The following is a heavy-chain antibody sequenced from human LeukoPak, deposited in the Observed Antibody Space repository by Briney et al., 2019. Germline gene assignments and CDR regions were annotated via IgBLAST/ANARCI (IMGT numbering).Heavy chain of an antibody. J-gene: IGHJ5*02. CDR3: ARMEPSLPGVPNWFDP. CDR1: GGTFSSYA. D-gene: IGHD7-27*01. CDR2: IIPIFGTA. Sequence: GASVKVSCKVSGGTFSSYAINWVRQAPGQGLEWMGGIIPIFGTANYAQKFQGRVTITADTSTTTAYMELRSLRSDDTAVYYCARMEPSLPGVPNWFDPWGQGTLVTVSS. V-gene: IGHV1-69*06.